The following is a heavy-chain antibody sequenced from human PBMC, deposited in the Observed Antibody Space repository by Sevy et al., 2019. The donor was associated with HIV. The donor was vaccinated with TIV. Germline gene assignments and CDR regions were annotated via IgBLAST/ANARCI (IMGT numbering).Heavy chain of an antibody. V-gene: IGHV3-15*07. D-gene: IGHD2-15*01. J-gene: IGHJ6*02. Sequence: GGCLRLSCAGSGFIFSDAWMNWVRQPPGKGLEWVGRIKASGAAGPTDYAAAVTGRFTISRDDSKSTVYLQMNSLKTEDTALYYCTRDHSFDYDMAVWGQGTTVTVSS. CDR2: IKASGAAGPT. CDR1: GFIFSDAW. CDR3: TRDHSFDYDMAV.